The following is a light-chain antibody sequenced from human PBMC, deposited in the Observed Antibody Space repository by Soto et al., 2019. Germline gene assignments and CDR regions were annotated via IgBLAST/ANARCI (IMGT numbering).Light chain of an antibody. Sequence: QFVLTQPPSASGTPGQRVTISCYGSSSNIGSDTVYWYQQFPRTAPKLLIYSNNQRPSGVPDRFSGSKSGTSASLAISGLQSEDEADYYCAAWDDSLNGWVFGGGTKVTVL. J-gene: IGLJ3*02. CDR3: AAWDDSLNGWV. CDR2: SNN. V-gene: IGLV1-44*01. CDR1: SSNIGSDT.